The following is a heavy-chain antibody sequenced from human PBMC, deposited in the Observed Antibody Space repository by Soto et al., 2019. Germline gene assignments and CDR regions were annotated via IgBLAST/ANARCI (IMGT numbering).Heavy chain of an antibody. J-gene: IGHJ4*02. CDR3: ARDNRGTFDY. D-gene: IGHD7-27*01. V-gene: IGHV3-11*01. CDR1: GFAFSDYY. CDR2: ISATGNTF. Sequence: GGSLRLSCTASGFAFSDYYMSWVRQAPVKGLEWVSYISATGNTFYYADSVKGRVAISRDNSKNSVSLQMNSLRAEDTAVYFCARDNRGTFDYWGQGALVTVSS.